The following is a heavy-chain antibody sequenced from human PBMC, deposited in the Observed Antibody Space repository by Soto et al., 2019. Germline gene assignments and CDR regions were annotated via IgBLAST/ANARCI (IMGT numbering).Heavy chain of an antibody. D-gene: IGHD5-12*01. J-gene: IGHJ6*03. Sequence: SETLSLTCTVSGGSISSYYWSWIRQPPGKGLEWIGYIYYSGSTNYNPSLKSRVTISVDTSKNQFSLKLSSVTAADTAVYYCARLMEYSGYDTKNYYYYYYMDVWGKGTTVTVSS. V-gene: IGHV4-59*01. CDR2: IYYSGST. CDR3: ARLMEYSGYDTKNYYYYYYMDV. CDR1: GGSISSYY.